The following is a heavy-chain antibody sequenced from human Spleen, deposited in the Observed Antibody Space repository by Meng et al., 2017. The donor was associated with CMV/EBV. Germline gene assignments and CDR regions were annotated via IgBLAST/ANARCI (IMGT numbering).Heavy chain of an antibody. CDR2: IKQDGSAT. CDR1: GFTFSSYA. CDR3: TTTSNGFFDY. V-gene: IGHV3-7*01. J-gene: IGHJ4*02. D-gene: IGHD2-8*01. Sequence: GESLKISCAASGFTFSSYAMSWVRQAPGKGLEWVANIKQDGSATYYVGSVQGRFRVSRDNANNSLSLQMDSLRVEDTAVYYCTTTSNGFFDYWGQGALVTVSS.